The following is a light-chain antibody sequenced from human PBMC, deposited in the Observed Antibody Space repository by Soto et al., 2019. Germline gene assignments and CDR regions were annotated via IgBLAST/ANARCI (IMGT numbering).Light chain of an antibody. Sequence: DIQMTQSPSSLSASVGDRVTITCRASQDISNYLNWYQQKPGKAPKLLIYDASNLETGVPSRFSGSGSGTDFTFTITSLQPEDIATYYCQQYKHLITFGQGTRLEIK. CDR1: QDISNY. V-gene: IGKV1-33*01. CDR2: DAS. CDR3: QQYKHLIT. J-gene: IGKJ5*01.